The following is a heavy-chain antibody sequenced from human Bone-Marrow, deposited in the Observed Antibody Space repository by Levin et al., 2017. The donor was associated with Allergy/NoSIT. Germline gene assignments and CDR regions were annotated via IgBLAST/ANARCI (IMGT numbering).Heavy chain of an antibody. J-gene: IGHJ3*02. CDR1: GGSFSGYY. D-gene: IGHD6-19*01. CDR3: ARGPTRYSSGPRDDAFDI. Sequence: SQTLSLTCAVYGGSFSGYYWSWIRQPPGKGLEWIGEINHSGSTNYNPSLKSRVTISVDTSKNQFSLKLSSVTAADTAVYYCARGPTRYSSGPRDDAFDIWGQGTMVTVSS. V-gene: IGHV4-34*01. CDR2: INHSGST.